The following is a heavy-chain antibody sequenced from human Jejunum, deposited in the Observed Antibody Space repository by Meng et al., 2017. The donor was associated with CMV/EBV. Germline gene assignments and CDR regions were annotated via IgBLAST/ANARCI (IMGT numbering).Heavy chain of an antibody. CDR1: GFTVSSNY. Sequence: CLASGFTVSSNYMSWVRQAPGKGLEWVSIIYSDGTTYYADSVKGRFTISRDKSKNTLDLQMNSLRAEDMAVYYCAYSSSWAHFDYWGQGTLVTVSS. D-gene: IGHD6-13*01. CDR3: AYSSSWAHFDY. J-gene: IGHJ4*02. V-gene: IGHV3-53*01. CDR2: IYSDGTT.